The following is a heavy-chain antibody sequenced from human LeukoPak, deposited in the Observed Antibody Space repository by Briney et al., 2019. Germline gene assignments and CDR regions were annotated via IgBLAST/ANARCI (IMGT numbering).Heavy chain of an antibody. V-gene: IGHV4-31*03. Sequence: PSETLSLTCTVSGGSISSSRNYWGWIRQHPGKGVEWIGYIYYSGSTYYNPSLKSRLTISVDTSKNQFSLKLSSVTAADTAVYYCARSGYCSDGSCHHNWFDPWGQGTLVTVSS. D-gene: IGHD2-15*01. CDR1: GGSISSSRNY. CDR2: IYYSGST. J-gene: IGHJ5*02. CDR3: ARSGYCSDGSCHHNWFDP.